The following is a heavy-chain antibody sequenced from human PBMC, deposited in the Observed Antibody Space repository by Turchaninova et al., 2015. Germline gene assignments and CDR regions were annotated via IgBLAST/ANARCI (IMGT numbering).Heavy chain of an antibody. CDR3: ANWGILGTQNNAFDI. J-gene: IGHJ3*02. D-gene: IGHD7-27*01. V-gene: IGHV3-30*02. CDR1: GVSFSTYG. CDR2: IRHDESNK. Sequence: QVKLVESGGGGVGLGGSVRLFCTALGVSFSTYGRHSVGQAPGKRLEWVSFIRHDESNKYYADSVKGRFTISRDNSKNTLYLQMNSLRAEDTAVYYCANWGILGTQNNAFDIWGQGTMVTVSS.